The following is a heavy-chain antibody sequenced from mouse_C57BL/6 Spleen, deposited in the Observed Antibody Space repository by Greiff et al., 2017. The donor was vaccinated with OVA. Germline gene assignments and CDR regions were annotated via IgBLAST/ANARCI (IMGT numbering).Heavy chain of an antibody. CDR2: ISDGGSYT. Sequence: EVQRVESGGGLVKPGGSLKLSCAASGFTFSSYAMSWVRQTPEKRLEWVATISDGGSYTYYPDNVKGRFTISRDNAKNNLYLQMSHLKSEDTAMYYCASQLGAWFAYWGQGTLVTVSA. CDR3: ASQLGAWFAY. J-gene: IGHJ3*01. CDR1: GFTFSSYA. D-gene: IGHD4-1*02. V-gene: IGHV5-4*01.